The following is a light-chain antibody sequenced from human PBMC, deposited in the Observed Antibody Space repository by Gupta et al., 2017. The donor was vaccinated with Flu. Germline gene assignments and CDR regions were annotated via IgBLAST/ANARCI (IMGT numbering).Light chain of an antibody. J-gene: IGKJ1*01. V-gene: IGKV1-39*01. CDR1: QNIKNY. Sequence: DIQMTQSPSSPSAAVGDRVTITCRASQNIKNYLNWYQQEPGKAPKLLIYAASNLQGGVPSRFSGSGFGTDFTLTISTLQPEDFATYYCQQTYTTPWRFGQGTKVEIK. CDR2: AAS. CDR3: QQTYTTPWR.